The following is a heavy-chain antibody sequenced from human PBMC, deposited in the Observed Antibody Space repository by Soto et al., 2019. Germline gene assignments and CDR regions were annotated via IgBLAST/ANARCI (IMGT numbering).Heavy chain of an antibody. CDR1: SGSFSGYY. J-gene: IGHJ4*02. D-gene: IGHD3-16*02. CDR2: ISDSGST. Sequence: QVQLQKWGAGLLKPSETLSLRCVVNSGSFSGYYWTGIRQTPGKGLEGIGEISDSGSTNYNPSLMSRVTLSADTSKKQFSLRLSSVTAADTALSFCARGYESSRRYRPLGDCWGQGTVVTVSS. V-gene: IGHV4-34*01. CDR3: ARGYESSRRYRPLGDC.